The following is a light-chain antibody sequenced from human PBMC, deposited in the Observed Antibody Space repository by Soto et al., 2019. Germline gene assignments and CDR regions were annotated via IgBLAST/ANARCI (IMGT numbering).Light chain of an antibody. CDR3: QQYGSSPPYT. CDR1: QSLSSN. Sequence: EIVMTQSPATLSVSPGEGATLSCRASQSLSSNLAWYQQKPGQAPRLLIYGASTRATGIPARFSGSGSGTEFTLTISRLEPEDFAVYYCQQYGSSPPYTFGQGTKVDIK. V-gene: IGKV3-15*01. CDR2: GAS. J-gene: IGKJ2*01.